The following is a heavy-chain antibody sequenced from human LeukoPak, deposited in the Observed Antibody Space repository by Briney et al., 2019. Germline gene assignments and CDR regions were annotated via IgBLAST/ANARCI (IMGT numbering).Heavy chain of an antibody. J-gene: IGHJ4*02. D-gene: IGHD1-26*01. CDR3: AKDRQWDLPHYFDY. CDR2: IKQDGSEK. V-gene: IGHV3-7*03. CDR1: GFTFSSYW. Sequence: GGSLRLSCAASGFTFSSYWMSWVRQAPGKGLEWVANIKQDGSEKYYVDSVKGRFTISRDNAKNSLYLQMNSLRAEDTAVYYCAKDRQWDLPHYFDYWGQGTPVTVSS.